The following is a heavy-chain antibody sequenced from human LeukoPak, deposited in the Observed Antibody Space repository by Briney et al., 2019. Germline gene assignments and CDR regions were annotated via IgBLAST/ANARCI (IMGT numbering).Heavy chain of an antibody. Sequence: PGGSLRLSCAASGFTFDDYAMHWVRQAPGKGLEWVSGISWNSGSIGYADSVKGRFTISRDNAKNSLYLQMNSLRAEDTALYYCAKAPRPYSSGWYGYYFDYWGQGTLVTVSS. CDR1: GFTFDDYA. V-gene: IGHV3-9*01. CDR3: AKAPRPYSSGWYGYYFDY. CDR2: ISWNSGSI. D-gene: IGHD6-19*01. J-gene: IGHJ4*02.